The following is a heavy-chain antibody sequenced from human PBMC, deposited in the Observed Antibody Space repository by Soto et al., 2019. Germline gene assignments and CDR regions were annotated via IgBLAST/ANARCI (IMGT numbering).Heavy chain of an antibody. CDR3: ASLSYYDSSGYLY. CDR1: GFTFSSYS. Sequence: GGSLRLSCAASGFTFSSYSMNWVRQAPGKGLEWVSYISSSSSTIYYADSVKGRFTISRDNAKNSLYLQMNSLRDEDTAVYYCASLSYYDSSGYLYWGQGTLVTVSS. D-gene: IGHD3-22*01. J-gene: IGHJ4*02. V-gene: IGHV3-48*02. CDR2: ISSSSSTI.